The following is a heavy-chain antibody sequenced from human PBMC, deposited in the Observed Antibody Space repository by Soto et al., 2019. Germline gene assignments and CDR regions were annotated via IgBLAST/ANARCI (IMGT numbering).Heavy chain of an antibody. CDR3: ARVSVNYRSAFDY. J-gene: IGHJ4*02. CDR2: MNPKRGNT. CDR1: GYTFTSYD. V-gene: IGHV1-8*01. D-gene: IGHD4-4*01. Sequence: QVQLVQSGVAVKKPGASVKVSCKASGYTFTSYDINWVRQATGQGLEWMGWMNPKRGNTGYAQKFQGRVTMTRDTPISTAYMELSSLRSEDSAVYYCARVSVNYRSAFDYWGQGTLVTVSS.